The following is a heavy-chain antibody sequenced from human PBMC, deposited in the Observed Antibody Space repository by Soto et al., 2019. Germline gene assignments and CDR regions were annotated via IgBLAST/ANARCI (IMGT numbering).Heavy chain of an antibody. CDR3: AREDCSSTSCYPNWFDP. CDR1: GGTFSSYT. J-gene: IGHJ5*02. D-gene: IGHD2-2*01. CDR2: IIPILGIA. V-gene: IGHV1-69*08. Sequence: QVQLVQSGAEVKKPGSSVKVSCKASGGTFSSYTISWVRQAPGQGLEWMGRIIPILGIANYAQKFQGRVTITADKSTSTAYMELSSLRSEDTAVYYCAREDCSSTSCYPNWFDPWGQGTLVTVSS.